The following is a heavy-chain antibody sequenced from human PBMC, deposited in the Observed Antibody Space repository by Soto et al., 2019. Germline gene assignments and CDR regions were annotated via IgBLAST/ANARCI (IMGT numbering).Heavy chain of an antibody. CDR3: ARGYYDSSTYPRGGDAFDI. CDR2: IYYSGST. V-gene: IGHV4-59*01. D-gene: IGHD3-22*01. Sequence: QVQLQESGPGLVKPSETLSLTCTVSGGSISGYSWSWIRQPPGKGLEWIGYIYYSGSTNYNPSLKSRVTISVDTSKNQFSLKLSSVTAADTAVYYCARGYYDSSTYPRGGDAFDIWGQGTMVTVSS. J-gene: IGHJ3*02. CDR1: GGSISGYS.